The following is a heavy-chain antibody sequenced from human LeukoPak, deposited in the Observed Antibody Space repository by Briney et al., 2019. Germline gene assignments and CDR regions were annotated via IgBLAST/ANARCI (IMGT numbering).Heavy chain of an antibody. V-gene: IGHV4-59*08. CDR2: FYYSGAT. CDR3: ARSNARDGYNFGY. D-gene: IGHD5-24*01. J-gene: IGHJ4*02. CDR1: GGSISSSY. Sequence: SETLSLTCTVPGGSISSSYWSWIRQPPGEGLEWIGYFYYSGATTYNPSLQSRVTISVDTSKTQLSLKMTSMTAADTAVYYCARSNARDGYNFGYWGQGILVTVSS.